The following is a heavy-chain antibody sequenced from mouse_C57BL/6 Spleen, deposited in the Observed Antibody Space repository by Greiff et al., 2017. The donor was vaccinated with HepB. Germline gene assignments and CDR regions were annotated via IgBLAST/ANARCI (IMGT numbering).Heavy chain of an antibody. CDR1: GFTFSSYA. CDR2: ISDGGSYT. Sequence: EVQLVESGGGLVKPGGSLKLSCAASGFTFSSYAMSWVRQTPEKRLEWVATISDGGSYTYYPDNVKGRFTISRDNAKNNLYLQMSHLKSEDTAMYYCAREKGYYDYDGFAYWGQGTLVTVSA. CDR3: AREKGYYDYDGFAY. J-gene: IGHJ3*01. V-gene: IGHV5-4*01. D-gene: IGHD2-4*01.